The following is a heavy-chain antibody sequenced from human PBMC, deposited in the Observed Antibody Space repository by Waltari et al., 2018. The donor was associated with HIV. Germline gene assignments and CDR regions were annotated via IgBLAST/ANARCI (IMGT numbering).Heavy chain of an antibody. CDR3: AGSRSSGSSVYYGMDV. CDR1: GGHITSSNW. D-gene: IGHD3-22*01. V-gene: IGHV4-4*02. J-gene: IGHJ6*02. Sequence: QVQLQESGPGLVKHSGTLYLTCAVSGGHITSSNWWSWVRQPPGKGLEWIWEIYHSVSTNYNPALKSRVTISLDKSKNQFSLKLSSVTAADTALYYCAGSRSSGSSVYYGMDVWGQGTTVTVSS. CDR2: IYHSVST.